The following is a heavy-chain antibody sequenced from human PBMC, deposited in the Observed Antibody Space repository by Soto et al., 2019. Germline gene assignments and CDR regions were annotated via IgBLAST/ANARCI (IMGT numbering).Heavy chain of an antibody. CDR3: AKEVKGKSWYEH. J-gene: IGHJ4*02. Sequence: PGGSLRLSCAASGFTFSTYGIHWVRQAPGKGLEWVAVISYDGSDRRYADAIKGRFTISRDNSMNTVSLQMNSLRPEDTALYYCAKEVKGKSWYEHWGQGTLVTVSS. D-gene: IGHD6-13*01. V-gene: IGHV3-30*18. CDR1: GFTFSTYG. CDR2: ISYDGSDR.